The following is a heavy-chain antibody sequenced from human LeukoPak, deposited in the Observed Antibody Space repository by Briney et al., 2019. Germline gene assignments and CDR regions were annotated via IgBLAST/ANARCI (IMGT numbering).Heavy chain of an antibody. CDR3: ARDAAAAYWDYYYYYGMDV. CDR2: ISAYNGNT. D-gene: IGHD2-2*01. CDR1: GYTFTSYG. Sequence: GASVKVSCKASGYTFTSYGISWVRQAPGQGLEWMGGISAYNGNTNYAQKLQGRVTMTTDTSTSTAYMELRSLRSDDTAVYYCARDAAAAYWDYYYYYGMDVWGQGTTVTVSS. V-gene: IGHV1-18*01. J-gene: IGHJ6*02.